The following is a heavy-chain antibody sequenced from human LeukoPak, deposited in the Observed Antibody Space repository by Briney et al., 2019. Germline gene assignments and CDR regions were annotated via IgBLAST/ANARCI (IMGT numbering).Heavy chain of an antibody. CDR3: ARDRHKYNYDSGGYPPY. Sequence: QPGGSLRLSCAASGFTFSNYAMNWVRQAPGKGLEWVSAISGSGGSTYYADSVEGRFTISRDNSKNTLYLQMNSLRAEDTAVYYCARDRHKYNYDSGGYPPYWGQGTLVTVSS. CDR1: GFTFSNYA. CDR2: ISGSGGST. D-gene: IGHD3-22*01. V-gene: IGHV3-23*01. J-gene: IGHJ4*02.